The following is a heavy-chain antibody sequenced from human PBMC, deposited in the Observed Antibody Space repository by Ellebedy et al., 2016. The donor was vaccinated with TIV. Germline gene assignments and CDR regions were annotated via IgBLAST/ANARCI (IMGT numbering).Heavy chain of an antibody. D-gene: IGHD6-13*01. CDR1: GFTFSSYA. CDR3: VKAWYSSSWYSNWFDS. V-gene: IGHV3-64D*09. Sequence: GESLKISCSVSGFTFSSYAMHWVRQAPGKGLQYVSAISSNGVTTDYEDSVEGRFTISRDNSKNTLYLQMRSLRPEETAVYYCVKAWYSSSWYSNWFDSWGQGTLVIVSS. J-gene: IGHJ5*01. CDR2: ISSNGVTT.